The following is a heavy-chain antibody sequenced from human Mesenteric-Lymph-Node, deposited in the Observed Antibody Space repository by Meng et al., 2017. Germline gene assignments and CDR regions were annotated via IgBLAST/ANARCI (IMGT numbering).Heavy chain of an antibody. CDR3: ARSRPLRYSGYGGNDY. CDR2: INNSGST. Sequence: QVQTRLWGAASLKPSETLSLTCAVYGVSFSGYQWSWIRQPPGKGLEWIGEINNSGSTNYNPSLKSRVTISVDTSKNQFSLKLSSVTAADTAVYYCARSRPLRYSGYGGNDYWGQGTLVTVSS. J-gene: IGHJ4*02. D-gene: IGHD5-12*01. CDR1: GVSFSGYQ. V-gene: IGHV4-34*01.